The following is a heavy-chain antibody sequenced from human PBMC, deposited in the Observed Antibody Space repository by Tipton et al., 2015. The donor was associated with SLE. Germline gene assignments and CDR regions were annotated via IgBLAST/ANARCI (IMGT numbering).Heavy chain of an antibody. CDR3: ARGYCSDGVCYGFGFFDY. CDR1: GGSIRSSRHF. D-gene: IGHD2-8*01. V-gene: IGHV4-39*07. J-gene: IGHJ4*02. CDR2: LYYSGNT. Sequence: PGLVKPSETLSLTCTVSGGSIRSSRHFWGWIRQPPGKGLEWIGVLYYSGNTYYNPSLKGPVTLSIDTSKNQFSLKMRPVTAADTAVYFCARGYCSDGVCYGFGFFDYWGQGNLVTVSS.